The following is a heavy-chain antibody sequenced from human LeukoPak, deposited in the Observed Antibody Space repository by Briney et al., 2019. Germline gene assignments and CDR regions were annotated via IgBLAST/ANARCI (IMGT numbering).Heavy chain of an antibody. J-gene: IGHJ6*02. CDR1: GGSISSGGYS. CDR2: IYYSGST. Sequence: SETLSLTCTVSGGSISSGGYSWSWIRQHPGKGLEWIGYIYYSGSTYYNPSLKSRVTISVDTSKNQFSLKLSSVTAADTAVYYCAREEGLLWFGEHIGTVEYGMDVWGQGTTVTVSS. CDR3: AREEGLLWFGEHIGTVEYGMDV. D-gene: IGHD3-10*01. V-gene: IGHV4-31*03.